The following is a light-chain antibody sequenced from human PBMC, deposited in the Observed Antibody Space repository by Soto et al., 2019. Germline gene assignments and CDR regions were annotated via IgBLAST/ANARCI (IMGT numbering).Light chain of an antibody. CDR1: CSNIGAGYD. V-gene: IGLV1-40*01. CDR3: QSYDSSLSGSV. Sequence: QAVVTQPPSVSGAQGQRVTISCTGSCSNIGAGYDVHWYQQLPGTAPKLLIYGNSNRPSGVPDRFSGSKSGTSASLAITGLQAEDEADYYCQSYDSSLSGSVFGGGTKLTVL. CDR2: GNS. J-gene: IGLJ2*01.